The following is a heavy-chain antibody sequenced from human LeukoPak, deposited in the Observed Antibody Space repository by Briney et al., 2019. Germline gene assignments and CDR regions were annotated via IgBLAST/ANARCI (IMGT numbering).Heavy chain of an antibody. CDR1: GYTFTSYG. J-gene: IGHJ5*02. D-gene: IGHD3-10*01. Sequence: ASVKVSCKASGYTFTSYGISWVRQAPGQGLEWMGWISAYNGNTNYAQKFQGRVTMTEDTSTDTAYMELSSLRSEDTAVYYCAAITMAQFGWFDPWGQGTLVTVSS. CDR2: ISAYNGNT. CDR3: AAITMAQFGWFDP. V-gene: IGHV1-18*01.